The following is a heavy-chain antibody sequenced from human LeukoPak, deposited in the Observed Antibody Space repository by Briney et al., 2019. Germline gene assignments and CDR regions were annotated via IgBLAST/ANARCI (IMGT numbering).Heavy chain of an antibody. V-gene: IGHV4-4*07. CDR3: ARGAPYYFDY. J-gene: IGHJ4*02. Sequence: MSSETLSLTCTVSGGSISSYYWSWIRQPAGKGLEWIGRIYTSGSTNYNPSLKSRVTISVDTSKNQFSLKLSSVTAADTAVYYCARGAPYYFDYWGQGTLVTVSS. CDR1: GGSISSYY. CDR2: IYTSGST.